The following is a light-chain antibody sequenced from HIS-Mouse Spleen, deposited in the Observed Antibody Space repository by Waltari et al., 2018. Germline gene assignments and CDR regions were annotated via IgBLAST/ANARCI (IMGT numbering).Light chain of an antibody. J-gene: IGLJ1*01. V-gene: IGLV3-21*03. CDR1: NIGRKS. CDR2: DDS. Sequence: SYVLTQPPSVSGAPGKTARITCGGNNIGRKSELWYQQKPGQAPVLVVYDDSDRPSGIPERFSGSNSGNTATLTISRVEAGDEADYYCQVWDSSSDHYVFGTGTKVTVL. CDR3: QVWDSSSDHYV.